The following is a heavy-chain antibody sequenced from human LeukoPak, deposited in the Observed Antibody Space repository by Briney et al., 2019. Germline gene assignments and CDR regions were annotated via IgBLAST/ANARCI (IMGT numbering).Heavy chain of an antibody. CDR1: GFTFSSYG. J-gene: IGHJ4*02. D-gene: IGHD4-23*01. V-gene: IGHV3-30*18. CDR3: AKDAGGTFGY. Sequence: QPGRSLRLSCAASGFTFSSYGMHWVRQAPGKGLEWVAVISYDGSNKYYADSVKGRFTISRDNSKNTLYLQMNSLRAEDTAVYYCAKDAGGTFGYWGQGTLVTVSS. CDR2: ISYDGSNK.